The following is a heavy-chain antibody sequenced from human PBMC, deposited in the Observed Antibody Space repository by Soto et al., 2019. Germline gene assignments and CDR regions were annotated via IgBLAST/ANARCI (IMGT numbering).Heavy chain of an antibody. D-gene: IGHD1-26*01. V-gene: IGHV3-30*18. CDR1: GFTFSSYG. CDR3: AKSLVGSSAAYHSYGMDV. J-gene: IGHJ6*02. CDR2: ISYDGSNK. Sequence: QVQLVESGGGVVQPGRSLRLSCAASGFTFSSYGMHWVRQAPGKGLEWVAVISYDGSNKYYADSVKGRFTISRDNSKSTLYLQMNSLRAEDTAVYYCAKSLVGSSAAYHSYGMDVWGQGTTVTVSS.